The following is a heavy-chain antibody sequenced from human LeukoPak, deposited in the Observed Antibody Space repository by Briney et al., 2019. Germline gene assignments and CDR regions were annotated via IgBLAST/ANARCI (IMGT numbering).Heavy chain of an antibody. Sequence: GGSLRLSCAAPGFTFSSYGMHWVRQAPGKGLEWVAVISYDGSNKYYADSVKGRFTISRDNSKNTLYLQMNSLRAEDTAVYYCAKDSFITGTTAYWGQGTLVTVSS. J-gene: IGHJ4*02. CDR1: GFTFSSYG. CDR2: ISYDGSNK. CDR3: AKDSFITGTTAY. V-gene: IGHV3-30*18. D-gene: IGHD1-7*01.